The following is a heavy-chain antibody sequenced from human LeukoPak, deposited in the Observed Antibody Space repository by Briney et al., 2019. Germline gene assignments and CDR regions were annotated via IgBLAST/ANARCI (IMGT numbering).Heavy chain of an antibody. CDR1: GGTFSSYA. CDR2: IIPIFGTA. CDR3: ARAIAVAGRDYYYYYGMDV. J-gene: IGHJ6*02. V-gene: IGHV1-69*13. D-gene: IGHD6-19*01. Sequence: ASVKVSCKASGGTFSSYAISWVRQAPGQGLEWMGGIIPIFGTANYAQKFQGRVTITADESTSTAYMELSSLRSEDTAVYYCARAIAVAGRDYYYYYGMDVWGQGTTVTVSS.